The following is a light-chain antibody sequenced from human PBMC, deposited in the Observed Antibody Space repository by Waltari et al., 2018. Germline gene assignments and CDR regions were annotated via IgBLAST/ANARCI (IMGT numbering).Light chain of an antibody. CDR3: QQGDSLPPT. CDR1: QDVTKY. J-gene: IGKJ1*01. CDR2: DVS. Sequence: DIQMTQSPSSVSASVGDRVTITCRASQDVTKYIAWYQQKPGRAPKVLIFDVSTLQSGVPPRFSGSGSGTEFSLTISSLQPEDFATYYCQQGDSLPPTFGQGTKVEI. V-gene: IGKV1-12*01.